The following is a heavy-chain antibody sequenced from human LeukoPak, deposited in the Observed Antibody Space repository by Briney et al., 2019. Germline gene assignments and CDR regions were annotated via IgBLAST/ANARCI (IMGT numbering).Heavy chain of an antibody. Sequence: ASVKVSCKASGYTFTSYGISWVRQAPGQGLEWMGWISIYNGNTNYAEKIQGRVTMTTDTSTNTAFMELRSLRSDDTAVYYCARDNSVRDEAWWFNPWGQGTLVTVSS. CDR3: ARDNSVRDEAWWFNP. CDR2: ISIYNGNT. J-gene: IGHJ5*02. V-gene: IGHV1-18*04. D-gene: IGHD5-24*01. CDR1: GYTFTSYG.